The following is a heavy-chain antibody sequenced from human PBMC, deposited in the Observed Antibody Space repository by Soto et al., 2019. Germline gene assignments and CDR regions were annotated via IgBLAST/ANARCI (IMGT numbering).Heavy chain of an antibody. Sequence: GASVEVSCRASGGTFSSYAISWVRQAPGQGLEWMGGIIPIFGTANYAQKFQGRVTITADESTSTAYMELSSLRSEDTAVYYCARDQWELLGDAFDIWGQGTMVTVSS. CDR2: IIPIFGTA. D-gene: IGHD1-26*01. CDR1: GGTFSSYA. J-gene: IGHJ3*02. CDR3: ARDQWELLGDAFDI. V-gene: IGHV1-69*13.